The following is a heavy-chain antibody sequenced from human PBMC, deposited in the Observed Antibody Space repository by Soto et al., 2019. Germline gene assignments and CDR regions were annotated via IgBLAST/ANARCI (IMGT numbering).Heavy chain of an antibody. V-gene: IGHV3-33*01. CDR3: ARDLVRGVIDY. D-gene: IGHD3-10*01. Sequence: QVQLVESGGGVVQPGRSLRLSCAASGFTFSSYGMHWVRQAPGKGLEWVAVIWYDGSNKYYADSVKGRFTISRDNSKNTLYLQMSSLRAEDTAVYYCARDLVRGVIDYWGQGTLFTVSS. J-gene: IGHJ4*02. CDR2: IWYDGSNK. CDR1: GFTFSSYG.